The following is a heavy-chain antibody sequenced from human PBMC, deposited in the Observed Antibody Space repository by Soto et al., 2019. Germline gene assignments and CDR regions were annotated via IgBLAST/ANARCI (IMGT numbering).Heavy chain of an antibody. CDR3: ARYGDYASQKFDY. CDR1: GFTFISQS. CDR2: ISSSSSYI. D-gene: IGHD4-17*01. J-gene: IGHJ4*02. V-gene: IGHV3-21*01. Sequence: PGGPLRLCCAASGFTFISQSMNWLRQAPGKGLEWVSSISSSSSYIYYADSVKGRFTISRDNAKNSLYLQMNSLRAEDTAVYYCARYGDYASQKFDYWGQGTLVTVSS.